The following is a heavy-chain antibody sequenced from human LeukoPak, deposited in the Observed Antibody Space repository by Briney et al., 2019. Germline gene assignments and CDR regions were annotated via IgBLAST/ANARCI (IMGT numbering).Heavy chain of an antibody. CDR2: INPNSGGT. CDR3: ARFKYYGSGSYYARTFDY. V-gene: IGHV1-2*02. CDR1: GYTFTGYY. D-gene: IGHD3-10*01. J-gene: IGHJ4*02. Sequence: ASVKVSCKASGYTFTGYYMHWVRQAPGQGLEWMGWINPNSGGTNYAQKFQGRVTMTRDTSISTAYMELSRLRSDDTAVYYCARFKYYGSGSYYARTFDYWGQGTLVTVSS.